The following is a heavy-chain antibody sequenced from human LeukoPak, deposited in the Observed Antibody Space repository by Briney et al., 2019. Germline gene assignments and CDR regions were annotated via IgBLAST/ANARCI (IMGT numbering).Heavy chain of an antibody. CDR2: IYYSGST. CDR3: ARGGSYGGNFYDAFDI. J-gene: IGHJ3*02. V-gene: IGHV4-34*01. CDR1: GGSFSGYY. Sequence: SETLSLTCAVYGGSFSGYYWSWIRQPPGKGLEWIGSIYYSGSTYYNPSLKGRVTISVDTSKNQFSLKLSSVTAADTAVYYCARGGSYGGNFYDAFDIWGQGTMVTVSS. D-gene: IGHD4-23*01.